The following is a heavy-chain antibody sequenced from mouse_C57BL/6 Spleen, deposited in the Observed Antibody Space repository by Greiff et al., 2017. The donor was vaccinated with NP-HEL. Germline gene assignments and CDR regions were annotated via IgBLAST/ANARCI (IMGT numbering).Heavy chain of an antibody. CDR2: IDPETGGT. CDR3: TRQTGTSYFDY. CDR1: GYTFTDYE. V-gene: IGHV1-15*01. Sequence: QVQLQQSGAELVRPGASVTLSCKASGYTFTDYEMHWVKQTPVHGLEWIGAIDPETGGTAYNQKFKGKAILTADKSSSTAYMELRSLTSEDSAVYYGTRQTGTSYFDYWGQGTTLTVSS. J-gene: IGHJ2*01. D-gene: IGHD4-1*01.